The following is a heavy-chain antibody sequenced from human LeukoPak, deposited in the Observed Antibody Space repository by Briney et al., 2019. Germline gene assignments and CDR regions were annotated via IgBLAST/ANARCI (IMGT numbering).Heavy chain of an antibody. Sequence: GRSLRLSCAASGFTFSDNYMSWIRQAPGKGLEWVSYISSSGNTTYNADSVKGRFSITRDNAKNSLYLQMNSLRAEDTAVYYCARDGGSAWFLDYWGQGTLVTVSS. CDR3: ARDGGSAWFLDY. CDR2: ISSSGNTT. CDR1: GFTFSDNY. D-gene: IGHD6-19*01. V-gene: IGHV3-11*04. J-gene: IGHJ4*02.